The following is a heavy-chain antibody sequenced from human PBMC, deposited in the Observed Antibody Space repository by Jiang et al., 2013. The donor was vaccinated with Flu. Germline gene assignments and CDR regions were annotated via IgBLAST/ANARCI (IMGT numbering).Heavy chain of an antibody. CDR3: ARSRRLQPRPYYFDY. V-gene: IGHV4-34*01. Sequence: LLKPSETLSLTCAVYGGSFSGYYWSWIRQPPGKGLEWIGEINHSGSTNYNPSLKSRVTISVDTSKNQFSLKLSSVTAADTAVYYCARSRRLQPRPYYFDYWGQGTLVTVSS. D-gene: IGHD4-11*01. CDR1: GGSFSGYY. CDR2: INHSGST. J-gene: IGHJ4*02.